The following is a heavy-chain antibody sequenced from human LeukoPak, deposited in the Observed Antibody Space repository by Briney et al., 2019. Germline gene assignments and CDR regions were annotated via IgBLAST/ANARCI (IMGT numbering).Heavy chain of an antibody. J-gene: IGHJ5*01. Sequence: GGSLRLSCAASAFTFRDYWMHLIRQAPGKGLVWVSRIKGDGSHTIYADSVKGRFTISRDNAKNTLYLQMKSLRVEDTALYYCVRDWDHFDFDSWGQGTLVTVSS. D-gene: IGHD1-26*01. CDR3: VRDWDHFDFDS. CDR2: IKGDGSHT. CDR1: AFTFRDYW. V-gene: IGHV3-74*01.